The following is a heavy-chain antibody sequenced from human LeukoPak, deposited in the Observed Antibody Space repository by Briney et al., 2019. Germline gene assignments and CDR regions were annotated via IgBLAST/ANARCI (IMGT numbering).Heavy chain of an antibody. D-gene: IGHD3-22*01. J-gene: IGHJ4*02. CDR3: ARGRNSYYDSGGYYYLVY. CDR1: GGSISSYY. CDR2: IYFSGST. V-gene: IGHV4-59*01. Sequence: SETLSLTCTVSGGSISSYYWTWIRQPPGKGLEWIGYIYFSGSTNYNPSLKSRVTISVDTFKNQFSLKLSSVTAADTAVYYCARGRNSYYDSGGYYYLVYWGQGTLVTVSS.